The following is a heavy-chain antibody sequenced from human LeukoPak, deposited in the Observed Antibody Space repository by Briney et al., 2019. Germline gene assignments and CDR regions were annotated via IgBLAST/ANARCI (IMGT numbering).Heavy chain of an antibody. J-gene: IGHJ4*02. CDR2: IISSGSTI. CDR1: GFTFSDYY. D-gene: IGHD5-24*01. Sequence: GGSLRLSCAASGFTFSDYYMSWIRQAPGKGLEWVSYIISSGSTIYYADSVKGRFTISRDNAKNSLYLKMNSLRAEDTAVYYCARGRWLQVPFDYWGQGTLVTVSS. CDR3: ARGRWLQVPFDY. V-gene: IGHV3-11*01.